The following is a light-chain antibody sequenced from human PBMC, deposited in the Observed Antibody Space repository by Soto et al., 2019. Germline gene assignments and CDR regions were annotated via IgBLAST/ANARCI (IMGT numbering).Light chain of an antibody. CDR1: QSVLYSSNNKNY. CDR3: QQYHSTRLT. J-gene: IGKJ4*01. V-gene: IGKV4-1*01. CDR2: WAS. Sequence: DIVMTQSPDSLAVSLGERATINCKSSQSVLYSSNNKNYIAWYQQKPGQPPNLLIYWASTRESGVPDRFSGSGSGTDFTLTISSLQAEDVAVYYCQQYHSTRLTFGGGTKVDIK.